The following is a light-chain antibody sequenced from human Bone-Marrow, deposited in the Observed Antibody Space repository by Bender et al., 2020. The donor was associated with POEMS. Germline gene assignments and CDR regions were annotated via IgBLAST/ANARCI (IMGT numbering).Light chain of an antibody. Sequence: QSALTQPPSASGSPGQSVTISCTGTSSDIGVYNVVSWYQQHPGKAPKLLIYEVTKRPSGVPARFSGSKSGNTASLIVSGLQAEDEADYYCCSYVGTSTLLFGGGTKLTVL. CDR2: EVT. J-gene: IGLJ3*02. CDR3: CSYVGTSTLL. CDR1: SSDIGVYNV. V-gene: IGLV2-8*01.